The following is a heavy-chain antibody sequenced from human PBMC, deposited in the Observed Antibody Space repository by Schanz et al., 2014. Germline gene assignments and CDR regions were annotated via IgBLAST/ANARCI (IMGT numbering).Heavy chain of an antibody. CDR2: ISAYNGNT. CDR1: GYTFTDYG. J-gene: IGHJ6*02. D-gene: IGHD3-10*01. CDR3: ARAKRFGDMDV. Sequence: QVQLVQSGGEMKKPGASVKVSCKASGYTFTDYGVIWVRQAPGQGLEWMGWISAYNGNTNYAQKLQGRVTLTTDTSTSTAYMELRNLRSDDTAVYYCARAKRFGDMDVWGQGTTVTVSS. V-gene: IGHV1-18*01.